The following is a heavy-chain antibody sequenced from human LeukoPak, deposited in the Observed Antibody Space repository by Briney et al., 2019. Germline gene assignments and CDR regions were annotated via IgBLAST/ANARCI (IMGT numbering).Heavy chain of an antibody. J-gene: IGHJ4*02. V-gene: IGHV4-34*01. CDR3: ARVRNYGDFPHLDY. CDR2: INHSGST. D-gene: IGHD4-17*01. CDR1: GGSFSGYY. Sequence: SEALSLTCAVYGGSFSGYYWSWIRQPPGKGLEWIGEINHSGSTYYNPSLKSRVTISVDRSKNQFSLKLSSVTAADTAVYYCARVRNYGDFPHLDYWGQGTLVTVSS.